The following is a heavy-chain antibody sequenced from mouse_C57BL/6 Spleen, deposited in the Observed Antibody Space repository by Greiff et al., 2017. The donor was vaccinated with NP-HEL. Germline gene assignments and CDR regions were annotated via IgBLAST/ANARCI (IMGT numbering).Heavy chain of an antibody. D-gene: IGHD2-4*01. CDR3: ARYYDYDGDYYAMDY. V-gene: IGHV1-22*01. Sequence: VQLQQSGPELVKPGASVKMSCKASGYTFTDYNMHWVKQSHGKSLEWIGYINPNNGGTSYNQKFKGKATLTVNKSSSTAYMELRSLTSEDSAVYYCARYYDYDGDYYAMDYWGQGTSVTVSS. J-gene: IGHJ4*01. CDR2: INPNNGGT. CDR1: GYTFTDYN.